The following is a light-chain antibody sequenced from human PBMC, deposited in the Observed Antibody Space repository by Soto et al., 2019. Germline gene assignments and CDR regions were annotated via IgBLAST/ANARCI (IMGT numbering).Light chain of an antibody. CDR1: QSVSSSY. J-gene: IGKJ1*01. V-gene: IGKV3-20*01. CDR3: RQYDSSPRT. Sequence: EIVLTQSPGTLSLSPGERATLSCRASQSVSSSYLAWYQQKPGQAPRLLIYRTSNRATGIPDRFSGSGSGTDFTLTISRLEPEDFAVYWCRQYDSSPRTFGQGTKVDI. CDR2: RTS.